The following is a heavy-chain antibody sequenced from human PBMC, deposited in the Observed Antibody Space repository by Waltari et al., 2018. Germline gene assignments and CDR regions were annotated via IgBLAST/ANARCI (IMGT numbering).Heavy chain of an antibody. CDR2: IRSKAYGGTT. J-gene: IGHJ4*02. Sequence: EVQLVESGGGLVQPGRSLRLSCTATGFTFGDYAMSWVTQAPGKGLEWVGFIRSKAYGGTTEYAASVKGRFTISRDDSKSIAYLQMNSLKTEDTAVYYCTRIYYRETDYWGQGTLVTVSS. V-gene: IGHV3-49*04. D-gene: IGHD3-22*01. CDR1: GFTFGDYA. CDR3: TRIYYRETDY.